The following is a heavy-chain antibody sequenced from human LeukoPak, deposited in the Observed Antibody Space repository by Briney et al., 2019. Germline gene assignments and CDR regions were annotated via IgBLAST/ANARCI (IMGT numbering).Heavy chain of an antibody. J-gene: IGHJ4*02. D-gene: IGHD1-7*01. CDR2: INHSGST. CDR1: GGSFSGYY. Sequence: PSETLSLTCAVYGGSFSGYYWSWIRQPPGKGREWIGEINHSGSTNYNPSLKSRVTISVDTSKNQFSLKLSSVTAADPAVYYCARGLGSNRYNWNYGARGHYFDYWGQGTLVTVSS. V-gene: IGHV4-34*01. CDR3: ARGLGSNRYNWNYGARGHYFDY.